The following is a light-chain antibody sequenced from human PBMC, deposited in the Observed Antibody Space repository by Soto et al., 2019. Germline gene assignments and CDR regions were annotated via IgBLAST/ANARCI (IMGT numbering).Light chain of an antibody. J-gene: IGLJ2*01. CDR3: QSYDSTLSGSL. V-gene: IGLV1-40*01. CDR1: SSNIGAGYD. CDR2: GNN. Sequence: QPVLTQPPSVSGAPGQRVTISCTGRSSNIGAGYDVHWYQHLPGTAPKLLIFGNNRRPSGVPDRFSGSKSGTSASLAITGLQAEDEADYYCQSYDSTLSGSLFGGGTKLTVL.